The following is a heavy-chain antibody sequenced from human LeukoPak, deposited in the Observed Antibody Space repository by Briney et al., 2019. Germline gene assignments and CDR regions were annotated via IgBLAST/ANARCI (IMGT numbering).Heavy chain of an antibody. D-gene: IGHD3-16*02. CDR1: GYSISSSSYY. V-gene: IGHV4-39*01. CDR3: ATIDTITFGGVIGLYYYYYYMDV. CDR2: IYYSGST. Sequence: PSETLSLTCTVSGYSISSSSYYWGWIRQPPGKGLEWIGSIYYSGSTYYNPSLKSRVTISVDTSKNQFSLKLSSVTAADTAVYYCATIDTITFGGVIGLYYYYYYMDVWGKGTTVTISS. J-gene: IGHJ6*03.